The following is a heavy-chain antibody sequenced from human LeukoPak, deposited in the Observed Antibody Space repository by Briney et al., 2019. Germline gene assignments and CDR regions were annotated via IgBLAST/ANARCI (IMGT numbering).Heavy chain of an antibody. D-gene: IGHD1-26*01. J-gene: IGHJ4*02. V-gene: IGHV3-64D*06. CDR1: GFTFTTYT. CDR2: ISTTGVST. CDR3: VKDLIGSYSFEY. Sequence: GGSLRLSCSASGFTFTTYTMHWVRQAPGKGLEYVSTISTTGVSTYYADSAKGRFTISRDNSKNTLYLQMSSLRVEDTAVYYCVKDLIGSYSFEYWGQGTLVTVSS.